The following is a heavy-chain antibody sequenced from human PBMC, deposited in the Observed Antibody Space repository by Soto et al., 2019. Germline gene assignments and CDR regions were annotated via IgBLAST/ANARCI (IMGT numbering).Heavy chain of an antibody. CDR2: IYYGGRS. CDR3: AKMLNY. V-gene: IGHV4-31*03. J-gene: IGHJ4*02. CDR1: GDSISNGGYY. D-gene: IGHD2-8*01. Sequence: QVQLQESGPGLVKPSQTLSLTCTVSGDSISNGGYYWSWIRLHPGKGLEWIGYIYYGGRSYYNPSLKSRITMSMDTSKNQISLNLSSVTAADTAIYYCAKMLNYWGQGALVTVSS.